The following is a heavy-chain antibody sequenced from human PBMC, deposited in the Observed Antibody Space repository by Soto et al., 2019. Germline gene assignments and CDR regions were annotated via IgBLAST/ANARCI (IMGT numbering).Heavy chain of an antibody. CDR3: ARHGSGSYGGGYYFDY. Sequence: SETLSLTCTVSGGSISSSSYYWGWIRQPPGKGLEWIGSIYYSGSTYYNPSLKSRVTISVDTSKNQFSLKLSSVTAADTAVYYCARHGSGSYGGGYYFDYWGQGTLVTVSS. J-gene: IGHJ4*02. CDR1: GGSISSSSYY. D-gene: IGHD1-26*01. CDR2: IYYSGST. V-gene: IGHV4-39*01.